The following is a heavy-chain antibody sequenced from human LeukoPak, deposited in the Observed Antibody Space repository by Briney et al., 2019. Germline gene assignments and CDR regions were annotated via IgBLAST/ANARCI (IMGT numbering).Heavy chain of an antibody. CDR3: AKEGTVRWFDP. J-gene: IGHJ5*02. CDR1: GGSISSYY. D-gene: IGHD1-14*01. Sequence: SETLSLTCTVSGGSISSYYWSWIRQPAGKGLEWIGRIYTSGSTNYNPSLKSRVTMSVDTSKNQFSLKLNSVTAADTAVYYCAKEGTVRWFDPWGQGTLVTVSS. V-gene: IGHV4-4*07. CDR2: IYTSGST.